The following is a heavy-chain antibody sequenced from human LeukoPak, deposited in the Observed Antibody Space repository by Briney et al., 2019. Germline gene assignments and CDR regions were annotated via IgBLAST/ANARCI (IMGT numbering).Heavy chain of an antibody. CDR1: GYTFTSYD. D-gene: IGHD2-2*01. Sequence: ASVKVSRKASGYTFTSYDIKWVRQATARGREWMGWINPDSGNTGYSQKFQGRVTLTRNTSISTAYRELSSLRSEDTAVYYCASIGVVPAAISPPSAYYYYYGMDVWGQGTTVTVSS. J-gene: IGHJ6*02. CDR2: INPDSGNT. CDR3: ASIGVVPAAISPPSAYYYYYGMDV. V-gene: IGHV1-8*01.